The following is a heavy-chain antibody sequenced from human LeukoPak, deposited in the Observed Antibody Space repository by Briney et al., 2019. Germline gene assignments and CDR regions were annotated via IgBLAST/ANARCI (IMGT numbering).Heavy chain of an antibody. Sequence: GGSLRLSCAASGFTVSSNYMSWVRQAPGKGLEWVSVIYSGGSTYYADSVKGRFTISRDNSKNTLYLQMNSLRAEDTAVYYCARDLDRYSYGYGYWGQGTLVTVSS. CDR3: ARDLDRYSYGYGY. J-gene: IGHJ4*02. V-gene: IGHV3-53*01. CDR2: IYSGGST. D-gene: IGHD5-18*01. CDR1: GFTVSSNY.